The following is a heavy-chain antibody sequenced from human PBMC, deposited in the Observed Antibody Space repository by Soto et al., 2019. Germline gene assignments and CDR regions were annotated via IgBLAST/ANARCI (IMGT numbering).Heavy chain of an antibody. V-gene: IGHV4-34*01. J-gene: IGHJ4*02. CDR3: AHILSGSQFNY. CDR2: INHSGST. Sequence: LENLSLTCAVYGGSFSGYYWSWIRQPPGKGQEWIGEINHSGSTNYNPSLKSRVTISVDTSKNQFSLKLSSVTAADTAVYYCAHILSGSQFNYWGQGTPVTVS. CDR1: GGSFSGYY. D-gene: IGHD3-3*01.